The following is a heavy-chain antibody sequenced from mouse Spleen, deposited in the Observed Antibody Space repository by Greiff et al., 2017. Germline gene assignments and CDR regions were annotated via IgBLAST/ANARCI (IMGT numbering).Heavy chain of an antibody. J-gene: IGHJ3*01. CDR3: ARTDYGNYGFAY. D-gene: IGHD2-1*01. CDR1: GFTFSDYG. V-gene: IGHV5-17*01. CDR2: ISSGSSTI. Sequence: DVKLQESGGGLVKPGGSLKLSCAASGFTFSDYGMHWVRQAPEKGLEWVAYISSGSSTIYYADTVKGRFTISRDNAKNTLFLQMTSLRSEDTAMYYCARTDYGNYGFAYWGQGTLVTVSA.